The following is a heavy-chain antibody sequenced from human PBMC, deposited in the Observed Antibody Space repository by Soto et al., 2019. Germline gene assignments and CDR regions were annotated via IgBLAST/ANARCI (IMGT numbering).Heavy chain of an antibody. D-gene: IGHD3-10*01. J-gene: IGHJ6*02. CDR2: IYYSGST. CDR1: GGSISSSSYY. CDR3: ASTIQYGSGSYRNYYYYGMDV. V-gene: IGHV4-39*01. Sequence: SVTLSLTCTVSGGSISSSSYYWGWIRKPPGKGLEWIGSIYYSGSTYYNPSLKSRVTISVDTSKNQFSLKLSSVTAADTAVYYCASTIQYGSGSYRNYYYYGMDVWGQGTTVTVSS.